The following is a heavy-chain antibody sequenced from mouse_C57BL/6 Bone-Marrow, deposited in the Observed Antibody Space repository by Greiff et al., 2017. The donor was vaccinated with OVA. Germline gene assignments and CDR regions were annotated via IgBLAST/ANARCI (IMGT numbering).Heavy chain of an antibody. Sequence: VQLQQSGAELVRPGSSVKLSCKASGYTFTSYWMHWVKQRPIQGLEWFGNIDPSDSETHYNQKFKDKATLTVDKSSSTAYMQLSSLTSEDSAVYYCARLGHPFAYWGQGTLVTVSA. D-gene: IGHD4-1*01. CDR2: IDPSDSET. CDR3: ARLGHPFAY. CDR1: GYTFTSYW. V-gene: IGHV1-52*01. J-gene: IGHJ3*01.